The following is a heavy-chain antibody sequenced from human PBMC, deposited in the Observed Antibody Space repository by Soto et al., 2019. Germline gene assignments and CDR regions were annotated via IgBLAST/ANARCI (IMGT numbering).Heavy chain of an antibody. Sequence: SETLSLTCRVSGGSMSGYYWSWIRQAPGKGLEWIGYVYYTGSTNYNPSLQSRVAISVDTSNKQFSLSLRLVTAADTAVYFCARSIAVPSSHIDHWGQGIRVTVSS. D-gene: IGHD6-6*01. CDR1: GGSMSGYY. V-gene: IGHV4-59*01. CDR3: ARSIAVPSSHIDH. CDR2: VYYTGST. J-gene: IGHJ4*02.